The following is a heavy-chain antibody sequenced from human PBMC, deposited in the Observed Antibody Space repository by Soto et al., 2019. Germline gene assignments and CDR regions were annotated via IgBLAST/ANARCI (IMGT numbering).Heavy chain of an antibody. J-gene: IGHJ1*01. V-gene: IGHV4-39*01. CDR1: GGSISSSSYY. CDR2: IYYSGST. CDR3: ASLYSSSCYFQH. Sequence: QLQLQESGPGLVKPSETLSLTCTVSGGSISSSSYYWGWIRQPPGKGLEWIGSIYYSGSTYYNPSLKSRVTGCVETSKKQFPRKLSSVTAADTAVYSCASLYSSSCYFQHWGQGTLVTVSS. D-gene: IGHD6-13*01.